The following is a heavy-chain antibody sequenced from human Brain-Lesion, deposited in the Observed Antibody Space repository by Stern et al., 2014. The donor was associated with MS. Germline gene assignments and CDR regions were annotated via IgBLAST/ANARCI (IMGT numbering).Heavy chain of an antibody. CDR2: ISYTGSA. D-gene: IGHD3-22*01. V-gene: IGHV4-31*03. Sequence: QVQLQQWGPGLVKPSQTLPLTCTVSGGSINSGGYYWSWIRQYPGKGLEWIGYISYTGSAYYDPSLKSRLSMSIDTSKNQFSLNLNSVTAADTAVYYCARGARYSDSSGYYFYFDYWGQGTLVTVSS. CDR3: ARGARYSDSSGYYFYFDY. J-gene: IGHJ4*02. CDR1: GGSINSGGYY.